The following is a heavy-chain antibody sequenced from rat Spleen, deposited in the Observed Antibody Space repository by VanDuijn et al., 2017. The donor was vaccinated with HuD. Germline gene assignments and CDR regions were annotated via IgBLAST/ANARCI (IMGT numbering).Heavy chain of an antibody. Sequence: EVQLVESGGGLVQPGRSLKLSCAASGFTFSDYGMAWVRQAPTKGLEWVASITNSGGSTYYRDSVKGRFTISRDNAKSTLYLQMDSLRSEDTATYYCTPGGSFDYWGQGVMVTVSS. CDR1: GFTFSDYG. J-gene: IGHJ2*01. D-gene: IGHD1-4*01. CDR3: TPGGSFDY. CDR2: ITNSGGST. V-gene: IGHV5-20*01.